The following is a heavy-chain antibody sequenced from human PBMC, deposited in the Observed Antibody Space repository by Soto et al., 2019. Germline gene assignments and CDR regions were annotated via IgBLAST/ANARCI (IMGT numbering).Heavy chain of an antibody. J-gene: IGHJ4*02. Sequence: EGQLVETGGGLVQPGGSLRLSCAASGFTFSAYWMTWVRQPPGKGLEWVANIKPDGSEEYYVDSVKGRFTVSRDNAKYSLFLQMNSLRAEDTAVYFCGGANYWGQGILVTVSS. CDR2: IKPDGSEE. V-gene: IGHV3-7*04. CDR3: GGANY. CDR1: GFTFSAYW.